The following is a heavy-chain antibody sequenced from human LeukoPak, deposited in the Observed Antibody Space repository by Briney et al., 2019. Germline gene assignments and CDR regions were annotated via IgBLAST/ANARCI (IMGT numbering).Heavy chain of an antibody. CDR3: ARVVLRFLEWLPSDAFDI. V-gene: IGHV4-31*03. Sequence: PSQTLSLTCTVSGDSIINGGYFWSWIRQHPGKGLEWIGYIYYDGTTYYSPSLKSRLTISIDTSRNQFSLKLISVTAADTAVYYCARVVLRFLEWLPSDAFDIWGQGTMVTVSS. D-gene: IGHD3-3*01. J-gene: IGHJ3*02. CDR1: GDSIINGGYF. CDR2: IYYDGTT.